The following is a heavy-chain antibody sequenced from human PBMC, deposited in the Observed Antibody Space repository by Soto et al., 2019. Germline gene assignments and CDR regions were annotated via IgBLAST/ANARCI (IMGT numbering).Heavy chain of an antibody. CDR3: AKNGYCSCTNCYAPFDP. D-gene: IGHD2-2*01. CDR1: GFTFSTYA. J-gene: IGHJ5*02. CDR2: ISSSGDST. Sequence: EAQLLESGGGLVQPGGSLRLSCAASGFTFSTYAMSWVRQAPGKGLDWVSSISSSGDSTKYADSVKGRFTISRDNSKNTLYLQRNNLGAADTAIYYCAKNGYCSCTNCYAPFDPWGQGTLVTVSS. V-gene: IGHV3-23*01.